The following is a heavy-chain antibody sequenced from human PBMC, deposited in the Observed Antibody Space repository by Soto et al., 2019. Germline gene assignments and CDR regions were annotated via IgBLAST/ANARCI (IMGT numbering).Heavy chain of an antibody. Sequence: QVQLVQSGAEVKKPGASVKVSCKASGYTFTSYYMHWVRQAPGQGLEWMGIINPSGGSTSYAQKFQGRVTMTRDTSTSTVYMELSSLRSEDTAVYYCARDSDIVVVPAAKAYDYWGQGTLVTVSS. CDR1: GYTFTSYY. CDR2: INPSGGST. CDR3: ARDSDIVVVPAAKAYDY. J-gene: IGHJ4*02. V-gene: IGHV1-46*03. D-gene: IGHD2-2*01.